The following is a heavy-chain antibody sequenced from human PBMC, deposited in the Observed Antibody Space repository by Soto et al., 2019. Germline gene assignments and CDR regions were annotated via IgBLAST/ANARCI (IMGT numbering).Heavy chain of an antibody. CDR2: IYYDGSNK. D-gene: IGHD3-16*01. V-gene: IGHV3-33*01. J-gene: IGHJ4*02. CDR1: GFTFNSYG. CDR3: ARDGRYASFYFDY. Sequence: PGGSLRLSCAASGFTFNSYGMHWVRQAPGKGLEWVAIIYYDGSNKHYPDSVKGRFTISRDNSKNTLYLQMNSLRAEDTAVYYCARDGRYASFYFDYWGQGTLVTVSS.